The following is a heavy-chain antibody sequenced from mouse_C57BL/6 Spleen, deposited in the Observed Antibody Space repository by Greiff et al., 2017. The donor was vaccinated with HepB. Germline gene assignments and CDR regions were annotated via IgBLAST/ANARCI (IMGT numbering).Heavy chain of an antibody. CDR3: ARGITTVVAYYAMDY. V-gene: IGHV1-54*01. CDR1: GYAFTNYL. J-gene: IGHJ4*01. CDR2: INPGSGGT. Sequence: VMLVESGAELVRPGTSVKVSCKASGYAFTNYLIEWVKQRPGQGLEWIGVINPGSGGTNYNEKFKGKATLTADKSSSTAYMQLSSLTSEDSAVYFCARGITTVVAYYAMDYWGQGTSVTVSS. D-gene: IGHD1-1*01.